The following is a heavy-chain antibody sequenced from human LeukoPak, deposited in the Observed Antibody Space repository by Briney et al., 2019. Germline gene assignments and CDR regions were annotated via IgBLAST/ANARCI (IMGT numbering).Heavy chain of an antibody. CDR2: INWNGGST. V-gene: IGHV3-20*04. CDR3: ASGYCSSTSCYRSPNYYYYMDV. Sequence: PGGSLRLSCAASGFTFDDYGMSWVRQAPGKGLEWVSGINWNGGSTGYADSVKGRFTISRDNAKNSLYLQMNSLRAEDTALYYCASGYCSSTSCYRSPNYYYYMDVWGKGTTVTVSS. CDR1: GFTFDDYG. J-gene: IGHJ6*03. D-gene: IGHD2-2*02.